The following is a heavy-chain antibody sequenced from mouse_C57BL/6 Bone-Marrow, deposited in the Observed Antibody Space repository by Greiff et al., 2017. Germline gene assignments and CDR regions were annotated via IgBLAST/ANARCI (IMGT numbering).Heavy chain of an antibody. V-gene: IGHV14-3*01. J-gene: IGHJ1*03. D-gene: IGHD1-1*01. CDR2: IDPANGNT. CDR1: GFNIKNTY. CDR3: ARIGSSKGYFDV. Sequence: EVKLMESVAELVRPGASVKLSCTASGFNIKNTYMHWVKPRPEQGLEWIGRIDPANGNTKYAPKFQGKATITAYTSSNTAYLQLSSLTSEDTSIYYCARIGSSKGYFDVWGTGTTVTVSS.